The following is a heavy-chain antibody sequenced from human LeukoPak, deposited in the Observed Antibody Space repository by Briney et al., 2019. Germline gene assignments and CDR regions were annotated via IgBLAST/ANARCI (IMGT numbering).Heavy chain of an antibody. CDR1: GFTFSNYG. J-gene: IGHJ4*02. CDR3: AKDRRTTVTPAFDY. D-gene: IGHD4-17*01. V-gene: IGHV3-30*18. CDR2: VSYDGSNK. Sequence: GGSLRLSCAASGFTFSNYGIHWVRQAPGKGLEWVAVVSYDGSNKYCADSVKGRFTISRDNAKNSLYLQMNSLRAEDTAVYYCAKDRRTTVTPAFDYWGQGTLVTVSS.